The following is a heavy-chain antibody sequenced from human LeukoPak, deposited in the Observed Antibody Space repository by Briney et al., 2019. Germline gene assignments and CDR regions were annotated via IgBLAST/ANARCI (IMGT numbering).Heavy chain of an antibody. CDR3: ARSGWDPWL. CDR2: ISGNGGNT. D-gene: IGHD1-26*01. CDR1: GFTFSNYA. V-gene: IGHV3-23*01. Sequence: PGGSLRLSCAVSGFTFSNYAMSWVRQAPGKGLEWVSGISGNGGNTFYADSVKGRFTISRDNTKNSLYLQMNSLRAEDTAVYYCARSGWDPWLWGQGTLVTVSS. J-gene: IGHJ4*02.